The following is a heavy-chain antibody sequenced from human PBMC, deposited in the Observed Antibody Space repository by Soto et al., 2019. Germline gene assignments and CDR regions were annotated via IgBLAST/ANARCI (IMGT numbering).Heavy chain of an antibody. Sequence: SETLSLTCTVSGGSISSYYWSWIRQPPGKGLEWIGYIYYSGSTNYNPSLKSRVTISVDTSKNQFSLKLSSVTAADMAVYYCARFTFGVVPAAPSYYYGMDVWGQGTTVTVSS. CDR3: ARFTFGVVPAAPSYYYGMDV. D-gene: IGHD2-2*01. V-gene: IGHV4-59*01. J-gene: IGHJ6*02. CDR2: IYYSGST. CDR1: GGSISSYY.